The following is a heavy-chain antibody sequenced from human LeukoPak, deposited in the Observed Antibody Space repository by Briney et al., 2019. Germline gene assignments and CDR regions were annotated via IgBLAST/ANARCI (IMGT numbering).Heavy chain of an antibody. J-gene: IGHJ4*02. Sequence: GGSLRLSCAASGFTFTSYSMNWVRQAPGKGLEWVSYISSNSSTIYYADSVKGRFTISRDNAKNSLYLQMNSLRAEDTAVYYCARDKDPFIYYFDYWGQGTLVTVSS. CDR3: ARDKDPFIYYFDY. CDR1: GFTFTSYS. V-gene: IGHV3-48*04. CDR2: ISSNSSTI. D-gene: IGHD3-10*01.